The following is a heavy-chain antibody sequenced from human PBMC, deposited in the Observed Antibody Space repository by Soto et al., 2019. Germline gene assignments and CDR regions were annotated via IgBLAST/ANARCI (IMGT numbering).Heavy chain of an antibody. CDR3: AGHSSGVPGYYYGMDV. J-gene: IGHJ6*02. D-gene: IGHD3-22*01. CDR2: IIPIFDTA. CDR1: GGTFSSYA. V-gene: IGHV1-69*13. Sequence: SVKVSCKASGGTFSSYAISWVRQAPGQGLEWMGGIIPIFDTADYAQKFQGRVAITADESTNTAYMELSSLRSEDTAVYYCAGHSSGVPGYYYGMDVWGQGTTVTVSS.